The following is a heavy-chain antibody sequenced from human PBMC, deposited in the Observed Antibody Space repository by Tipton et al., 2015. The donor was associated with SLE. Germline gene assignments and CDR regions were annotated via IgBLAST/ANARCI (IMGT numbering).Heavy chain of an antibody. CDR3: ASGRTGIMGGT. Sequence: GLVKPSETLSLTCAVFHESFSSYFWNWIRQPPGKGLEWIGEIKPGGFTNYNPSLKSRVTISVDTSKNQFSLRLSSVTAADTAVYYCASGRTGIMGGTWGQGTLVTVS. CDR2: IKPGGFT. J-gene: IGHJ4*02. D-gene: IGHD1-26*01. V-gene: IGHV4-34*01. CDR1: HESFSSYF.